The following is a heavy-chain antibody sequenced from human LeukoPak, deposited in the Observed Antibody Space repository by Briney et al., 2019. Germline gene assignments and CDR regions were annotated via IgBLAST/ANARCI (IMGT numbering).Heavy chain of an antibody. Sequence: ASVKVSCKASGYTFTGYYMHWVRQAPGQGLEWMGWINPNSGGTNYARKFQGRVTMTRDTSNSTAYMELSRLRSDDTGVYYCARALSLSYGMDVWGQGTTVTVSS. D-gene: IGHD3-16*01. V-gene: IGHV1-2*02. CDR3: ARALSLSYGMDV. CDR2: INPNSGGT. J-gene: IGHJ6*02. CDR1: GYTFTGYY.